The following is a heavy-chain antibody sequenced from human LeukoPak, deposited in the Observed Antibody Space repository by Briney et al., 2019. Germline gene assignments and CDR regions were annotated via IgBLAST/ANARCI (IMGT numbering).Heavy chain of an antibody. Sequence: GGTLRLSCRASGFNLSDYWMHWVRQAPGEGLLWVSRINRDGRTAEYADFVKGRSIISREDSKNTLAMQLDSLTVEDTGVYYCARGKRGFGDPYSDFDYWGQGLLVTVSS. V-gene: IGHV3-74*01. CDR2: INRDGRTA. D-gene: IGHD4-17*01. J-gene: IGHJ4*02. CDR1: GFNLSDYW. CDR3: ARGKRGFGDPYSDFDY.